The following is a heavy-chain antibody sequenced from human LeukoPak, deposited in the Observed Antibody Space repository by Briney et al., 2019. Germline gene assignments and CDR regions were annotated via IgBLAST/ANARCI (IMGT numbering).Heavy chain of an antibody. V-gene: IGHV3-23*01. Sequence: GGSLRLSCTASGFICSDYAMSWARQAPGKGLEWVAGISSSGSGGNTYYADSVKGRFTISRDNSKNTLYLQMNSLRAEDTAVYYCARDSRSYHFDYWGQGTLVTVSS. CDR3: ARDSRSYHFDY. J-gene: IGHJ4*02. D-gene: IGHD1-26*01. CDR2: ISSSGSGGNT. CDR1: GFICSDYA.